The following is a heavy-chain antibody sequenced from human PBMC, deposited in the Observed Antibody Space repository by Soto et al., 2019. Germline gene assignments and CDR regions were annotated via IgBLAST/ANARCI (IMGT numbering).Heavy chain of an antibody. CDR2: IFHSGST. D-gene: IGHD1-26*01. CDR1: GGSMSSSSHY. Sequence: SETLSLTCTVSGGSMSSSSHYWGWIRQAPGKGLEWIGSIFHSGSTYYNPSLQSRVIISVDTSKNQFSLKLTSVTAADTAMYCCARQEPLHTLGPARPNWFDPWGQGILVTVSS. CDR3: ARQEPLHTLGPARPNWFDP. V-gene: IGHV4-39*01. J-gene: IGHJ5*02.